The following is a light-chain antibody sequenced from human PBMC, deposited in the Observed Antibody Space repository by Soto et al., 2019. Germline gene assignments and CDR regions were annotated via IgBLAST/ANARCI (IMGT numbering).Light chain of an antibody. Sequence: EIVLTQSPATLSLSPGERATLSCRASQSVRNYLAWYQQKPGQAPRLLIYDASNRATGIPARFSGSGSGTDFTLTISSLEPEDFAVYYCQQRSNLPFTFGPGTKVDIK. V-gene: IGKV3-11*01. J-gene: IGKJ3*01. CDR2: DAS. CDR3: QQRSNLPFT. CDR1: QSVRNY.